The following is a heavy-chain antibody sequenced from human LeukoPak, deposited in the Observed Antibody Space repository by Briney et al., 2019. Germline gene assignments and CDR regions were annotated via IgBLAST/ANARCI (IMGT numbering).Heavy chain of an antibody. J-gene: IGHJ4*02. V-gene: IGHV4-38-2*02. CDR2: IYHSGST. D-gene: IGHD6-13*01. Sequence: SETLSLTCTVSGYSISSGYYWGWIRQPPGKGLEWIGSIYHSGSTYYNPSLKSRVTISVDTSKNQFSLKLSSVTAADTAVYYCARDQQLVDFDYWGQGTLVTVSS. CDR3: ARDQQLVDFDY. CDR1: GYSISSGYY.